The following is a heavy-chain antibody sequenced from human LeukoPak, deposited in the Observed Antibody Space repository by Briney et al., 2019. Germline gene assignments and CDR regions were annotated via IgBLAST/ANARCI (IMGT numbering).Heavy chain of an antibody. CDR3: ARGRRSYALDY. J-gene: IGHJ4*02. D-gene: IGHD3-16*01. CDR1: GFTVSSNY. Sequence: GGSLRLSCAASGFTVSSNYMSWVRQAPGKGLEWVSVIYSGGSTYYADSVKGRFTISRDNSKNTLYLQMNSLRAEDTAVYYCARGRRSYALDYCGQGTLVTVSS. V-gene: IGHV3-66*01. CDR2: IYSGGST.